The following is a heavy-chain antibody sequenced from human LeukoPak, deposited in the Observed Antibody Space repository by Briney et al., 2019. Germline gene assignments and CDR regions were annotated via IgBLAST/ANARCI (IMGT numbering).Heavy chain of an antibody. V-gene: IGHV3-23*01. J-gene: IGHJ4*02. CDR2: ISGSGGST. Sequence: GGSRRLSGPASGFTFSSYAMSWVRQAPGKGLEWVSAISGSGGSTYYADSVKGRFTISRDNSKNTLYLQMNSLRAEDTAVYYCARYGFYYFDYWGQGTLVTVSS. CDR3: ARYGFYYFDY. CDR1: GFTFSSYA. D-gene: IGHD4-17*01.